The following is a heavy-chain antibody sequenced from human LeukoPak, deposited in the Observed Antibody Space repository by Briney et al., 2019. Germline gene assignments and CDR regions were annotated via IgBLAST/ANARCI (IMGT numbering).Heavy chain of an antibody. CDR1: GFTFSSYA. Sequence: GGSLRLYCAASGFTFSSYAMRWVRQAPGKGLEWVSAISGSGGSTYYADSVKGRFTISRDNSKNTLYLQMNSLRAEDTAVYYCAKDSAADYYDSSSELFDYWGQGTLVTVSS. J-gene: IGHJ4*02. V-gene: IGHV3-23*01. CDR3: AKDSAADYYDSSSELFDY. D-gene: IGHD3-22*01. CDR2: ISGSGGST.